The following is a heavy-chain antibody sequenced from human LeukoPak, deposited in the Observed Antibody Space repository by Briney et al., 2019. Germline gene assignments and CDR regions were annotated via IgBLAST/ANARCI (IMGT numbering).Heavy chain of an antibody. CDR2: ISWNSGSI. Sequence: GGSLRLSCAASGFTFDDHAMHWVRQAPGRGLEWLSGISWNSGSIAYADSVKGRFTISRDNAKNSLYLQMSSLRAEDMALYYCAEGGGSRYGYYFDYWGQGTLVTVSS. V-gene: IGHV3-9*03. J-gene: IGHJ4*02. CDR3: AEGGGSRYGYYFDY. CDR1: GFTFDDHA. D-gene: IGHD5-18*01.